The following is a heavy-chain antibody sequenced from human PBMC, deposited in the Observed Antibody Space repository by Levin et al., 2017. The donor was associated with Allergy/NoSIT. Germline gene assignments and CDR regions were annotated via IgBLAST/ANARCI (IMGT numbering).Heavy chain of an antibody. CDR3: TRDGFKDRDYYYGMDV. V-gene: IGHV3-7*01. J-gene: IGHJ6*02. CDR1: GFIFSNYW. D-gene: IGHD2-2*03. CDR2: IKYDGSEK. Sequence: PGGSLRLSCAASGFIFSNYWMSWVRQAPGKGLEWVASIKYDGSEKHYVDSVEGRLTISRDNTKNSLYLQMNSLRDEDTAVYYCTRDGFKDRDYYYGMDVWGQGTTVTVSS.